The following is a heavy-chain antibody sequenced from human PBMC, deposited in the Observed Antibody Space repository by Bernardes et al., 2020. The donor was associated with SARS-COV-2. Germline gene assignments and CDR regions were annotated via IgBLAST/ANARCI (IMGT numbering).Heavy chain of an antibody. CDR1: GYTFTSYY. CDR2: INPSGGST. V-gene: IGHV1-46*01. CDR3: ARAGVSIAAAGKSPPGYYYYGMDV. D-gene: IGHD6-13*01. Sequence: ASVKVSCKASGYTFTSYYMHWVRQAPGQGLEWMGIINPSGGSTSYAQKFQGRVTMTRDTSTSTVYMELSSLRSEDTAVYYCARAGVSIAAAGKSPPGYYYYGMDVWGQGTTVTVSS. J-gene: IGHJ6*02.